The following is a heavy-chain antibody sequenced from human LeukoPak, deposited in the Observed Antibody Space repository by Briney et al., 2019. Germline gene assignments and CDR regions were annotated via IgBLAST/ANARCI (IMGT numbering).Heavy chain of an antibody. CDR3: ARDFLSAFDI. J-gene: IGHJ3*02. V-gene: IGHV4-59*01. Sequence: SETLSLTCTVASGSISSYYWTWIRQPPGKGLEWIGYVHDTGSANYNPSLKGRVTIALDRSQNQFSLKLNSLTAADTAVYYCARDFLSAFDIWGRGKLVTVSS. CDR2: VHDTGSA. CDR1: SGSISSYY.